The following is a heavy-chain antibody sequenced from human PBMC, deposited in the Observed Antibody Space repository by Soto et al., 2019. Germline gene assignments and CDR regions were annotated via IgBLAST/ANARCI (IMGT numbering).Heavy chain of an antibody. CDR3: ARNLVHEYSLDV. V-gene: IGHV4-31*03. D-gene: IGHD6-6*01. CDR2: MYYTGSP. Sequence: SETLSLTCTVSGGSISSGGYYWTWIRQYPGKGLEWIGYMYYTGSPYYNPSLESRLTISLDTSNNQVSLKLTSVTAADTAVYYCARNLVHEYSLDVWGQGTTVTVSS. CDR1: GGSISSGGYY. J-gene: IGHJ6*02.